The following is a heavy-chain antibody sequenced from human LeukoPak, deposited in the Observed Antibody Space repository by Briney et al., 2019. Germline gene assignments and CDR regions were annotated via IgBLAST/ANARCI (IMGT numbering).Heavy chain of an antibody. Sequence: PSETLSLTCAVYGGSFSGYYWSWIRQPPGKGLEWIGEINHSGSTNYNPSLKSRVTISVDTSKNQFSLKLSSVTAADTAVYYCARHRAFRVVVPAAINWFDPWGQGTLVTVSS. J-gene: IGHJ5*02. V-gene: IGHV4-34*01. D-gene: IGHD2-2*02. CDR1: GGSFSGYY. CDR3: ARHRAFRVVVPAAINWFDP. CDR2: INHSGST.